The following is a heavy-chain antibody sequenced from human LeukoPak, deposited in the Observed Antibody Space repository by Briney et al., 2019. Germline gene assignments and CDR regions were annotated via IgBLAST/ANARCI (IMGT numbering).Heavy chain of an antibody. Sequence: GGSLRLSCAASGFTFSSYSMNWVRRAPGRGLGGVSYFSIISSTKYYADSVKGRFTISRDNAKNSLYLQMNSLRAEDTAVYYCARDGWANCGSDCYSGFDYWGQGTLVTVSS. J-gene: IGHJ4*02. CDR2: FSIISSTK. CDR1: GFTFSSYS. V-gene: IGHV3-48*04. D-gene: IGHD2-21*02. CDR3: ARDGWANCGSDCYSGFDY.